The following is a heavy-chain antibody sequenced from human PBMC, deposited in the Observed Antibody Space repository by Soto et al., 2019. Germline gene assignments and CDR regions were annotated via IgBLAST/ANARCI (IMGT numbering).Heavy chain of an antibody. CDR2: IHSSGTT. J-gene: IGHJ4*02. CDR1: GASISVYY. CDR3: ARLYYYETRRYFDY. V-gene: IGHV4-59*01. D-gene: IGHD3-22*01. Sequence: QVQLQESGPGLVKPSETLSLTCAVSGASISVYYWNWIRQPPGKGLEWIGYIHSSGTTNYNPSLKSRATXXIXTXXSQFPVRLSSVTAADTAVYYCARLYYYETRRYFDYWGRGALVTVSS.